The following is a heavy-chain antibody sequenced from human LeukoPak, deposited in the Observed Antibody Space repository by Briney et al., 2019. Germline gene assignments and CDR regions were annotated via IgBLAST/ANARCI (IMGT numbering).Heavy chain of an antibody. D-gene: IGHD3-9*01. CDR2: IYHSGST. CDR3: ARIRYDTYAFDI. V-gene: IGHV4-30-2*01. CDR1: DGSINGYS. J-gene: IGHJ3*02. Sequence: SETLSLTCTVSDGSINGYSWSWIRQPPGKGLEWIGYIYHSGSTYYNPSLKSRVTISVDRSKNQFSLKLSSVTAADTAVYYCARIRYDTYAFDIWGQGTMVTVSS.